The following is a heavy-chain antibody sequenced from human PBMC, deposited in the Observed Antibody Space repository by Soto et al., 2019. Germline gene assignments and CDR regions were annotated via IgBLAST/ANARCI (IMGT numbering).Heavy chain of an antibody. CDR2: INAGNGNT. V-gene: IGHV1-3*01. Sequence: QVQLVQSGAEVKKPGASVKVSCKASGYTFTSYAMHWVRQAPGQRLEWMGWINAGNGNTKYSHKFQGRVTITRDTSASTAYMELSSLRSEDTAVYYCAGAVYCSSTSCYEINWFDPWGQGTLVTVSS. J-gene: IGHJ5*02. CDR1: GYTFTSYA. CDR3: AGAVYCSSTSCYEINWFDP. D-gene: IGHD2-2*01.